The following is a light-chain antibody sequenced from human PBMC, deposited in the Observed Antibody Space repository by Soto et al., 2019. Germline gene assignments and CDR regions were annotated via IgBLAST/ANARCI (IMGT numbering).Light chain of an antibody. CDR1: SSDVGGYNY. V-gene: IGLV2-11*01. CDR2: DVS. CDR3: CSYAGSYTYV. J-gene: IGLJ1*01. Sequence: LTQPRSVSGSPGQSVTISCTGTSSDVGGYNYVSWYQQHPGKAPKLMIYDVSKRPSGVPDRFSGSKSGNTASLTISGLQAEDEADYSCCSYAGSYTYVFGTGTKVTVL.